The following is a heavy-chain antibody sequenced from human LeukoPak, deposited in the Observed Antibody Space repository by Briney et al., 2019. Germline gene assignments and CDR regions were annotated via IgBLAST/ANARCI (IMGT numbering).Heavy chain of an antibody. J-gene: IGHJ6*02. CDR2: IYTSGST. CDR1: GGSISSSSYY. Sequence: PSETLSLTCTVSGGSISSSSYYWGWIRQPAGKGLEWIGRIYTSGSTNYNPPLKSRVTLSVDTSKNQFSLKLSSVTAADTAVYYCARDYHSAAAILHYGMDVWGQGTTVTVSS. V-gene: IGHV4-61*02. CDR3: ARDYHSAAAILHYGMDV. D-gene: IGHD2-21*02.